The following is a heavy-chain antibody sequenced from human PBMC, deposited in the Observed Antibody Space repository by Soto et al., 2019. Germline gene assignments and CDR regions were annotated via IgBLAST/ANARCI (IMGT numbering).Heavy chain of an antibody. Sequence: QAQLVESGGGVVQPGGSLRLSCAASGFTFTNYAFHWVRQAPGKGLEWLAVISFDGDKKYYADSVKGRFIISRDNSKNTLFLHMSNLRAEDTAMYYCTIVRVADSALDHWGQGTLVTVSS. CDR2: ISFDGDKK. CDR3: TIVRVADSALDH. CDR1: GFTFTNYA. D-gene: IGHD3-10*02. V-gene: IGHV3-30-3*01. J-gene: IGHJ4*02.